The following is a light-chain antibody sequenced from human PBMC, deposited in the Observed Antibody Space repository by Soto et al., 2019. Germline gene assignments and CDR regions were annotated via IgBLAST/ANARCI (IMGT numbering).Light chain of an antibody. CDR1: QSISSY. CDR3: QQSYSTPTIT. CDR2: AAS. Sequence: DIQMTQSPSSLSASVGDRGTITCRASQSISSYLNCYQQKPGKAPKLXXYAASSLQSGVPSRFSGSGSGTDFTLTISILQPEDFATYYCQQSYSTPTITFGQGTRLEIK. J-gene: IGKJ5*01. V-gene: IGKV1-39*01.